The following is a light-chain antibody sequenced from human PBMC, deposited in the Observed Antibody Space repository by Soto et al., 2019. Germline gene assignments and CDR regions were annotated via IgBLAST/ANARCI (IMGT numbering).Light chain of an antibody. CDR3: QHYNSYSEA. V-gene: IGKV1-5*03. J-gene: IGKJ1*01. Sequence: DIQMTQSPSTLPASVGDRVNITCWANQSISTWLAWYQQKPGKAPNLLIYKASRLETGVPSRFSGSGSGTEFTLTISSLQPDDFATYYCQHYNSYSEAFGQGTKVDIK. CDR1: QSISTW. CDR2: KAS.